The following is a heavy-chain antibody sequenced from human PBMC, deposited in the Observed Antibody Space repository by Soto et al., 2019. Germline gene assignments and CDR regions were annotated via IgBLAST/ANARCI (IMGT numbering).Heavy chain of an antibody. CDR1: GLTFSDYV. D-gene: IGHD3-3*02. CDR3: ARGPPKSIFNRPFDS. Sequence: PGGSLRLSCAASGLTFSDYVMTWVRQAPGKGLEWVSAITTTGDDTSYADSVEGRFTISRDNSKNTLYLQMDSLRADDAALYFCARGPPKSIFNRPFDSGGKEPLATVP. CDR2: ITTTGDDT. V-gene: IGHV3-23*01. J-gene: IGHJ4*02.